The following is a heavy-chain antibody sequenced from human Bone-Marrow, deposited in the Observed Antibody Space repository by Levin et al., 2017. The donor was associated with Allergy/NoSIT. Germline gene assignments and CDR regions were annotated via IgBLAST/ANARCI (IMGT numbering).Heavy chain of an antibody. J-gene: IGHJ3*01. CDR1: GFSLSTTGVG. CDR2: IYWDDDE. V-gene: IGHV2-5*02. CDR3: ARSDPAARPSPFDF. Sequence: GPTLVKPTQTLTLTCTFSGFSLSTTGVGVGWIRQPPGKALEWLAIIYWDDDERYSPSLRSRLTITKDSSKNQVVLSMINMDPVDTATYFCARSDPAARPSPFDFWGQGTMVTVSS. D-gene: IGHD6-6*01.